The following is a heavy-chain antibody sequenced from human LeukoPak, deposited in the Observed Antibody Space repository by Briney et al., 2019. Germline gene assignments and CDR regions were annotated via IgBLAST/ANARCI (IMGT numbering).Heavy chain of an antibody. CDR3: ARGGYDSSGYRPAHYYYYYMDV. D-gene: IGHD3-22*01. CDR1: GFTFSSYW. CDR2: INSDGSST. V-gene: IGHV3-74*01. J-gene: IGHJ6*03. Sequence: GGSLRLSCAASGFTFSSYWMHWVRQAPGKGLVWVSRINSDGSSTSYADSVKGRFTISRDNAKNTLYLQMNSLRAEDTAVYYCARGGYDSSGYRPAHYYYYYMDVWDKGTTVTVSS.